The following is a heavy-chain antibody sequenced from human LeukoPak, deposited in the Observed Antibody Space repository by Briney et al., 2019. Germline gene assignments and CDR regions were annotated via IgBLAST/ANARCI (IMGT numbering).Heavy chain of an antibody. CDR3: ANSPPGYYDSSGYYVY. J-gene: IGHJ4*02. CDR1: GFTFSSYG. Sequence: GGSLRLSCAASGFTFSSYGMHWVRQAPGKGLEWVAFIRYDGSNKYYADSAKGRFTISRDNSKNTLYLQMNSLRAEDTAVYYCANSPPGYYDSSGYYVYWGQGTLVTVSS. D-gene: IGHD3-22*01. CDR2: IRYDGSNK. V-gene: IGHV3-30*02.